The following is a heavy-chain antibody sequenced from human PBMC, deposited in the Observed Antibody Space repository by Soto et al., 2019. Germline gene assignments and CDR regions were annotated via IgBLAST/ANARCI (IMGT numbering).Heavy chain of an antibody. Sequence: SETLSLTCAVYGGSFSGYYWSWIRQPPGKGLEWIGEINHSGSTNYNPSLKSRVTISVDTSKNQFSLKLSSVTAADTAVYYCARGHTGYSSSWYLDYWGQGTLVTVSS. CDR2: INHSGST. D-gene: IGHD6-13*01. CDR3: ARGHTGYSSSWYLDY. V-gene: IGHV4-34*01. CDR1: GGSFSGYY. J-gene: IGHJ4*02.